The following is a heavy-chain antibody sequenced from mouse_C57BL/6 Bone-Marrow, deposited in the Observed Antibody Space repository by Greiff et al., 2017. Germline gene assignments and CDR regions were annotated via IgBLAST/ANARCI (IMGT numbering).Heavy chain of an antibody. CDR3: ARSILGPYYAMDY. CDR1: GYTFTSYW. Sequence: QVQLQQPGAELVMPGASVKLSCKASGYTFTSYWMHWVKQRPGQGLEWIGEIDPSDSYTNYNQKFKGKSTLTVDKSSSTAYMQLSSLTSEDSAVYYCARSILGPYYAMDYWGQGASVTVSS. D-gene: IGHD4-1*01. V-gene: IGHV1-69*01. J-gene: IGHJ4*01. CDR2: IDPSDSYT.